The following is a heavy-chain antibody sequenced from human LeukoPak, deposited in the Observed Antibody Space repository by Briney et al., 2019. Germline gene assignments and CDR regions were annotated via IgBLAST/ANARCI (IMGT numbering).Heavy chain of an antibody. V-gene: IGHV1-18*01. CDR2: ISAYNGNT. J-gene: IGHJ6*03. CDR3: ARGVGRLSGSYPNYYMDV. Sequence: ASVKVSCKASGYSFPSYGISWMRQAPGQGLEWMGWISAYNGNTKYAQKRQGRVTMTTDTSTTTAYMELRSLRSDDTAVYYCARGVGRLSGSYPNYYMDVWGKGTTVTVSS. D-gene: IGHD1-26*01. CDR1: GYSFPSYG.